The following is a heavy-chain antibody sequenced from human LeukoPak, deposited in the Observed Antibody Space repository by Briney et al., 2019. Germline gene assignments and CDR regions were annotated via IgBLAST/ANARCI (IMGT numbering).Heavy chain of an antibody. CDR2: IYTSGST. CDR3: ARVVVGYYGSGSYSDY. Sequence: PSETLSLTCTVSGGSISSYYWSWIRQPAGKGLEWIWRIYTSGSTNYNPSLKSRGTMSVDTSKNQFSLKLSSVTAADTAVYYCARVVVGYYGSGSYSDYWGQGTLVTVSS. V-gene: IGHV4-4*07. CDR1: GGSISSYY. J-gene: IGHJ4*02. D-gene: IGHD3-10*01.